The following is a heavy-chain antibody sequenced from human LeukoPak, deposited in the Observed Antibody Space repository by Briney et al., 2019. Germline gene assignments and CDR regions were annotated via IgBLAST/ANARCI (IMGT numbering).Heavy chain of an antibody. Sequence: MSSETLSLTCTVSGGSISSYYWSCIRQPPGKGLEWIGYIYYSGSTNYNPSLKSRVTISLDTSKNQFSLKLSSVTAADTAVYYCARSELLWFGGVNSGFDYWGQGTLVTVSS. D-gene: IGHD3-10*01. CDR1: GGSISSYY. CDR2: IYYSGST. J-gene: IGHJ4*02. V-gene: IGHV4-59*01. CDR3: ARSELLWFGGVNSGFDY.